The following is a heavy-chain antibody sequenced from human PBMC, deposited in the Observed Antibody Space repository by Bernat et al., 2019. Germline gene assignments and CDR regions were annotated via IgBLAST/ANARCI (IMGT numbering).Heavy chain of an antibody. J-gene: IGHJ4*02. Sequence: EVQLVESGGGLVKPGGSLRLSCAASGFTFSSYSMNWVRQAPGKGQEWVSSISSSSSYIYYADSVKGRFTISRDNAKNSLYLQMNSLRAEDTAVYYCARDSNDFDYWGQGTLVTVSS. D-gene: IGHD1-1*01. CDR3: ARDSNDFDY. CDR1: GFTFSSYS. CDR2: ISSSSSYI. V-gene: IGHV3-21*01.